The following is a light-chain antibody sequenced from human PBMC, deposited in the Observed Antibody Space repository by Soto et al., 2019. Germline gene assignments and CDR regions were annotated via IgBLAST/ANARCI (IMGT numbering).Light chain of an antibody. Sequence: QSALTQPASVSGSPGQSITISCTGTSSDVGGYNLVSWYQQYPDKAPKLMIFDVNTRPSGVSNRFSGSKSGNTDSLTISGLQAEDAADYYCSSYKSSSTLPYVFGTGTKLTVL. J-gene: IGLJ1*01. CDR2: DVN. V-gene: IGLV2-14*01. CDR3: SSYKSSSTLPYV. CDR1: SSDVGGYNL.